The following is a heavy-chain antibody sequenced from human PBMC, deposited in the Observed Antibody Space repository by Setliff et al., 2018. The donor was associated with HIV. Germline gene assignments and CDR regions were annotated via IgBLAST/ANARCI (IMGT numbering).Heavy chain of an antibody. V-gene: IGHV4-34*01. CDR3: TRAQIAAPRPFDY. Sequence: SETLSLTCAVYGGSFSDYYWTWIRQSPGRGLEWIGEVNHKGVANYSPSLMRRATISADTSKNQFSLRLSSVTAADTALYFCTRAQIAAPRPFDYWGQGTLVTVSS. J-gene: IGHJ4*02. D-gene: IGHD2-21*01. CDR1: GGSFSDYY. CDR2: VNHKGVA.